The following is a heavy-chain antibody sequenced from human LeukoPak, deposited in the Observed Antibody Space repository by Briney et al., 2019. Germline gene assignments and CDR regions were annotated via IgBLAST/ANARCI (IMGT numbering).Heavy chain of an antibody. CDR3: AKDTEPWTHRGFDY. Sequence: GGSLRLSCAASEFTFEYFAMHWVRHVPGKGLEWVSGIDWNSDNIDYADSVKGRFTISRDNAKNSLFLQMNNLRAEDTALYYCAKDTEPWTHRGFDYWGQGTLVTVSS. V-gene: IGHV3-9*01. CDR2: IDWNSDNI. D-gene: IGHD3/OR15-3a*01. J-gene: IGHJ4*02. CDR1: EFTFEYFA.